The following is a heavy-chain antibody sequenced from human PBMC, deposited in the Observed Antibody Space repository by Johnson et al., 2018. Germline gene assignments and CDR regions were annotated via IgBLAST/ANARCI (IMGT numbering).Heavy chain of an antibody. D-gene: IGHD4-17*01. CDR3: ATDPTPAYGWFDP. CDR2: IVVGSEHT. V-gene: IGHV1-58*01. Sequence: QWVRQARGERLEWIGWIVVGSEHTNYAQNFQDRVAITWDLSTGTVYMELSSLTSEDTAVYYCATDPTPAYGWFDPWGQGTLVTVSS. J-gene: IGHJ5*02.